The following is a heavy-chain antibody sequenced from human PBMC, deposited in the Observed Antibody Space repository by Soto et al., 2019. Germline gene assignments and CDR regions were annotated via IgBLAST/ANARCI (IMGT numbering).Heavy chain of an antibody. V-gene: IGHV3-23*01. CDR1: GFTFSSYA. D-gene: IGHD4-4*01. Sequence: QPGGSLRLSCAASGFTFSSYAMSWVRQAPGKGLEWVSAMSGSGGSTYYADSVKGRFTISSDNSKNTLYLQMNSLRAEDTAVYYCAKDRTVTTGYYGMDVWGQGTTVTVSS. J-gene: IGHJ6*02. CDR3: AKDRTVTTGYYGMDV. CDR2: MSGSGGST.